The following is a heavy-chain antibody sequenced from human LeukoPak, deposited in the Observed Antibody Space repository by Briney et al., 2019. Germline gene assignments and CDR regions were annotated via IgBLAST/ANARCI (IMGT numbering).Heavy chain of an antibody. D-gene: IGHD2-2*01. V-gene: IGHV4-30-2*01. CDR3: ARDGGGYCSSTSCLGGFDP. Sequence: PSETLSLTCTVSGGSISSGGYYWSWLRQPPGKGLEWIGYIYHSGSTYYNPSLKSRVTISVDRSKNQFSLKLSSVTAADTAVYYCARDGGGYCSSTSCLGGFDPWGQGTLVTVSS. J-gene: IGHJ5*02. CDR1: GGSISSGGYY. CDR2: IYHSGST.